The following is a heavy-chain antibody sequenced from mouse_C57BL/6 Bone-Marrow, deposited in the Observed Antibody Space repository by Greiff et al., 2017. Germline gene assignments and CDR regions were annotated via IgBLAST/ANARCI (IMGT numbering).Heavy chain of an antibody. CDR3: AISSCYDGCAY. CDR1: GYTFTTYP. D-gene: IGHD2-12*01. CDR2: FHPYNDYN. V-gene: IGHV1-47*01. J-gene: IGHJ3*01. Sequence: QVQLQQSGAELVKPGASVKMSCKASGYTFTTYPIEWLKQNHGKSLEWIGNFHPYNDYNKYNEKFKGKATLTVEKSSSTVYLELSRLTSVDSAVYYCAISSCYDGCAYWGQGTLVTVSA.